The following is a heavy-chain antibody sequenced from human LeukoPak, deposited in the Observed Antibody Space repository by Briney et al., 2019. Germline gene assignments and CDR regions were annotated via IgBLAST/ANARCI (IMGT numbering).Heavy chain of an antibody. D-gene: IGHD2/OR15-2a*01. CDR3: ARFNKYFVAQDAFDI. Sequence: PSQTLSLTCTVSGGSISSVSYYWSWIRQPAGKGLEWIGRIYTSGSTNYNPSLKSRVTISVDTSKNQFSLKLRSVTAADTAVYYCARFNKYFVAQDAFDIWGQGTMVTVTS. CDR2: IYTSGST. CDR1: GGSISSVSYY. J-gene: IGHJ3*02. V-gene: IGHV4-61*02.